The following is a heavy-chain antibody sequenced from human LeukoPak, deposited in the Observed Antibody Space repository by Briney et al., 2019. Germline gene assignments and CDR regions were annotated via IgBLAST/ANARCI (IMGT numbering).Heavy chain of an antibody. CDR2: ISDSGGGT. Sequence: PGGSLRLSCAVSGLTLSNYGMSCVRQAPGKGREWVAGISDSGGGTNYADSVKGRFTISRDNPKNTLYLQMNSLRAEDTAVYFCAKRGIVIRAVIIVGFHKEAYYFDYWGQGALVTVSS. J-gene: IGHJ4*02. D-gene: IGHD3-10*01. CDR1: GLTLSNYG. V-gene: IGHV3-23*01. CDR3: AKRGIVIRAVIIVGFHKEAYYFDY.